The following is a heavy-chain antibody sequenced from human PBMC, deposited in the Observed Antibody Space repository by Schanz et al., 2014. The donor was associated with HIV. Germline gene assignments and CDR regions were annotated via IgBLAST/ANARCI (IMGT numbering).Heavy chain of an antibody. CDR1: GYTFTRYD. D-gene: IGHD2-15*01. CDR2: MNPNSGNT. V-gene: IGHV1-8*01. Sequence: QVQLVQSGAEVKKPGASVKVSCKASGYTFTRYDINWVRQATGQGLEWMGWMNPNSGNTGYAQKFQGRVTLTRDTTATTVYMELSSLKSEDTAVYYCARTHYSVVSSRAMDARGQGTTVTVSS. CDR3: ARTHYSVVSSRAMDA. J-gene: IGHJ6*02.